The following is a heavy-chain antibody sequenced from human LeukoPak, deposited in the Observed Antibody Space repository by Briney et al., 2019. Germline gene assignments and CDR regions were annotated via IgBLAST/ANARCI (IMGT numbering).Heavy chain of an antibody. CDR3: ARESDYGDPRAGWFDP. V-gene: IGHV7-4-1*02. CDR1: GYTFTSYA. CDR2: INTNTGNP. D-gene: IGHD4-17*01. Sequence: ASVKVSCKASGYTFTSYAMNWVRQAPGQGLEWMGWINTNTGNPTYAQGFTGRFVFSLDTSVSTAYLQISSLKAEDTAVYYCARESDYGDPRAGWFDPWGQGTLVTVSS. J-gene: IGHJ5*02.